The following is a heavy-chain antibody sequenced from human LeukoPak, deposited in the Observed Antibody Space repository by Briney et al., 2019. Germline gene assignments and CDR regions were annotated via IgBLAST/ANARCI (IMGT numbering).Heavy chain of an antibody. V-gene: IGHV4-59*12. CDR3: ARGSITMVRGDTPNWFDP. J-gene: IGHJ5*02. CDR1: GGSISSYY. Sequence: SETLSLTCTVSGGSISSYYWSWIRQPPGKGLEWIGYIYHSGSTYYNPSLKSRVTISVDRSKNQFSLKLSSVTAADTAVYYCARGSITMVRGDTPNWFDPWGQGTLVTVSS. CDR2: IYHSGST. D-gene: IGHD3-10*01.